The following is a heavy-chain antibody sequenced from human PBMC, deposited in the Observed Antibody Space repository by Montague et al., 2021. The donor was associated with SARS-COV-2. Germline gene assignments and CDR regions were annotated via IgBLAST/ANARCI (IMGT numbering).Heavy chain of an antibody. J-gene: IGHJ6*02. CDR3: ARVAGYCTNGVCQTYYYYGLDV. D-gene: IGHD2-8*01. CDR2: MYYSGST. V-gene: IGHV4-59*01. CDR1: GGSTNYYY. Sequence: SETLSLTCIVSGGSTNYYYWSWIRQSPGKGLEWIGYMYYSGSTXXXPSXXXRVTMSIDRSKNQFSLKLRSVTAAGTAVYYCARVAGYCTNGVCQTYYYYGLDVWGQGTTVTVSS.